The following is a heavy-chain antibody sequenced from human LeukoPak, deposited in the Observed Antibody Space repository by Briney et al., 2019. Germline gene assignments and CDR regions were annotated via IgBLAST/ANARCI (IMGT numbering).Heavy chain of an antibody. J-gene: IGHJ5*02. V-gene: IGHV1-69*13. Sequence: ASVKVSCKASGGTFSSCAISWVRQAPGQGLEWMGGIIPIFGTANYAQKFQGRVTITADESTSTAYMELSSLRSEDTAVYYCASSDYYDSSGYYYEGYNWFDPWGQGTLVTVPS. D-gene: IGHD3-22*01. CDR3: ASSDYYDSSGYYYEGYNWFDP. CDR2: IIPIFGTA. CDR1: GGTFSSCA.